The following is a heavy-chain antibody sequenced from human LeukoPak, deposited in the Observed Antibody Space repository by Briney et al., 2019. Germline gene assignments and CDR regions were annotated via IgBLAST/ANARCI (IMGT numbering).Heavy chain of an antibody. CDR1: GRSFSDYY. CDR3: ARVVSGYPRDSWFDP. Sequence: SETLSLTCAVYGRSFSDYYWSWIRQPPGKGLEWIGEINHSGSTDYNPSLKSRVTISVDTSKTQFSLKLSSVTAADTAVYYCARVVSGYPRDSWFDPWGHGTPVIVSS. V-gene: IGHV4-34*01. CDR2: INHSGST. D-gene: IGHD3-10*01. J-gene: IGHJ5*02.